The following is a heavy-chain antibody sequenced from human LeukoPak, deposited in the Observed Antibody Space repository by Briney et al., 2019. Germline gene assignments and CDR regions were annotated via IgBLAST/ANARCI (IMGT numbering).Heavy chain of an antibody. CDR3: AKDVLDYYDSSGLGDCAFDI. CDR2: ISWNSGTI. D-gene: IGHD3-22*01. CDR1: GFTFGDYA. J-gene: IGHJ3*02. V-gene: IGHV3-9*01. Sequence: PGGSLRLSCAGSGFTFGDYAIHWVWQAPGKGLEWVSGISWNSGTIDYADSVKGRFTISRDNAKNSLFLQMNSLRAEDTALYYCAKDVLDYYDSSGLGDCAFDIWGQGTMVTVSS.